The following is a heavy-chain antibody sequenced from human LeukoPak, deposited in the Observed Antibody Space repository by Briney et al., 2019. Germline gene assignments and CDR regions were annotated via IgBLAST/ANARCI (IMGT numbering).Heavy chain of an antibody. J-gene: IGHJ4*02. D-gene: IGHD3-16*02. CDR1: GYTLTELS. V-gene: IGHV1-24*01. CDR2: FHPEDGET. Sequence: ASVTVSCMVTGYTLTELSMHWVRQAPGKGLEWMGGFHPEDGETIYAQKFQGRVTMTEDTSTDTAYMELSSLRSEDTALYYCATDRVWGSYRPFDYWGQGTLVTVSS. CDR3: ATDRVWGSYRPFDY.